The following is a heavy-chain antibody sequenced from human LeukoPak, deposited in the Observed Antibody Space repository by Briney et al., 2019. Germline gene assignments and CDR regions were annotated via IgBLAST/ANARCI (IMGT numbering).Heavy chain of an antibody. J-gene: IGHJ4*02. CDR3: ARGGYYGSGSYGDY. CDR2: IYHSGST. D-gene: IGHD3-10*01. Sequence: SETLSLTCTVSGGSISSSSYYWGWIRQPPGKGLEWIGSIYHSGSTYYNPSLKSRVTMSVDTSKNQFSLKLSSVTAADTAVYYCARGGYYGSGSYGDYWGQGTLVTVSS. CDR1: GGSISSSSYY. V-gene: IGHV4-39*07.